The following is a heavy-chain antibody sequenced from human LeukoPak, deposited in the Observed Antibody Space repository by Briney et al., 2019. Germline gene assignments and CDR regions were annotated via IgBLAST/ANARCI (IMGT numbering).Heavy chain of an antibody. D-gene: IGHD3-22*01. CDR1: GFTFSSYS. V-gene: IGHV3-23*01. J-gene: IGHJ4*02. CDR3: AKDPSEYYYDSSGYLSDY. CDR2: ISGSGGST. Sequence: GGSLRLSCAASGFTFSSYSMNWVRQAPGKGLEWVSAISGSGGSTYYADSVKGRFTISRDNSKNTLYLQMNSLRAEDTAVYYCAKDPSEYYYDSSGYLSDYWGQGTLVTVSS.